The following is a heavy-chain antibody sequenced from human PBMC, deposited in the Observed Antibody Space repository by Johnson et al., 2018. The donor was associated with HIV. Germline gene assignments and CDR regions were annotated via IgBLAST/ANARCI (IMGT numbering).Heavy chain of an antibody. CDR1: GFTFSDYY. CDR2: ISYDGNHK. D-gene: IGHD3-22*01. J-gene: IGHJ3*02. V-gene: IGHV3-30*14. Sequence: QVQLVESGGGLVQPGVSLRLSCAASGFTFSDYYMSWIRQAPGKGLEWVALISYDGNHKNYAASVKGRFTISRDNSKNTRYLQMNSLRAEDTAVYYCARERRHFSGSSGYPDYDAFDIWGQGTMVTVSS. CDR3: ARERRHFSGSSGYPDYDAFDI.